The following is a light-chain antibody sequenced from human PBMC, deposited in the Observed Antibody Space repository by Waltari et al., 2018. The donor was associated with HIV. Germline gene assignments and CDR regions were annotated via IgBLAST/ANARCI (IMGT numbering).Light chain of an antibody. J-gene: IGKJ3*01. CDR3: LQDDSFPLT. Sequence: AIQMPQSQPSLSASVGERATITCRASQNIRRDLGWYQQKPGKAPKLLIYAASTLQTGVSSRFRGGGSGTEFTLTINGLQSEDSATYYCLQDDSFPLTFGPGTKVDLK. V-gene: IGKV1-6*01. CDR1: QNIRRD. CDR2: AAS.